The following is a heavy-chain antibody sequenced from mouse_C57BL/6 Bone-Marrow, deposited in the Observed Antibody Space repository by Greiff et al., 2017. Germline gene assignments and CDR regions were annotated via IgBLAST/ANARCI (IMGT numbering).Heavy chain of an antibody. CDR3: TYDYGSSDDWYFDV. CDR1: GFNIKDDY. Sequence: VQLKESGAELVRPGASVKLSCTASGFNIKDDYMHWVKQRPEQGLEWIGWIDPENGDTEYASKFQGKATITADTSSNTDYLQLSSLTSEDTAVYYCTYDYGSSDDWYFDVWGTGTTVTVSS. D-gene: IGHD1-1*01. CDR2: IDPENGDT. J-gene: IGHJ1*03. V-gene: IGHV14-4*01.